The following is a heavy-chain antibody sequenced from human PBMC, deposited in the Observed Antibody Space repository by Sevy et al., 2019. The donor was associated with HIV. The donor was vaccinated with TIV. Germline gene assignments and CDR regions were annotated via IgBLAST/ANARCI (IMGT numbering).Heavy chain of an antibody. J-gene: IGHJ4*02. CDR1: GFTLSSYW. CDR2: IKQDGSDK. D-gene: IGHD1-26*01. V-gene: IGHV3-7*01. Sequence: GGSLRLSCAASGFTLSSYWMSWVRQAPGKGLEWVANIKQDGSDKYYVDSVKGRFTISRDNAKNSLYLQMNSLRAEDMAVYYCARDLYSGSYYENYWGQGTLVTVSS. CDR3: ARDLYSGSYYENY.